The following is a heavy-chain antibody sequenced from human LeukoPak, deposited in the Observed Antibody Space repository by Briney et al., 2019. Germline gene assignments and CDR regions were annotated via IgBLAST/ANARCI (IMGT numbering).Heavy chain of an antibody. CDR2: IIPIFGTA. CDR3: ARDSPTTVAGYYGMDV. CDR1: GGTFSSYA. Sequence: SVKVSCKASGGTFSSYAISWVRRAPGQGLEWMGGIIPIFGTANYAQKFQGRVTITADESTSTAYMELSSLRSEDTAVYYCARDSPTTVAGYYGMDVWGQGTTVTVSS. J-gene: IGHJ6*02. D-gene: IGHD4-23*01. V-gene: IGHV1-69*13.